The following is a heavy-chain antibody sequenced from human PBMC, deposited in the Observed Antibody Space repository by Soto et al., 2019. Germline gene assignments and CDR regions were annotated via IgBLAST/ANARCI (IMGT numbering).Heavy chain of an antibody. CDR3: ARDQGNWNSNWFDP. V-gene: IGHV1-69*06. CDR2: IIPIFGTA. Sequence: EASVKVSCKASGGTFSSYAISWVRQAPGQGLEWMGGIIPIFGTANYAQKFQGRVTITADKSTSTAYMELSSLRSEDTAVYYCARDQGNWNSNWFDPWGQRPLVPVSP. J-gene: IGHJ5*02. D-gene: IGHD1-7*01. CDR1: GGTFSSYA.